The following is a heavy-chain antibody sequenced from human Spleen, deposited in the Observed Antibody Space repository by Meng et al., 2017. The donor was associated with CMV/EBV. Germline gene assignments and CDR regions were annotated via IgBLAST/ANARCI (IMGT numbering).Heavy chain of an antibody. V-gene: IGHV3-73*01. CDR2: IRSKANSYAT. Sequence: SGFTFSGSAMHWVRQASGKGLEWVGRIRSKANSYATAYAASVKGRFTISRDDSKNTAYLQMNSLKTEDTAVYYCTRSGSSNPAYFQHWGQGTLVTVSS. CDR3: TRSGSSNPAYFQH. J-gene: IGHJ1*01. CDR1: GFTFSGSA. D-gene: IGHD1-26*01.